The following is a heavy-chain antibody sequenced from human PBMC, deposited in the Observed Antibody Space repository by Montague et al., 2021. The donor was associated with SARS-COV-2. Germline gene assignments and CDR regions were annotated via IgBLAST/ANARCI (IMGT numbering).Heavy chain of an antibody. V-gene: IGHV3-33*01. CDR3: SGSYPYYGMDV. Sequence: PLRLSCAASGFTFSSYGMHWVRQAPGKGLEWVAVIWYDGSNKYYADSVKGRFTISRDNSKNTLYLQMNSLRAEDTAVYYCSGSYPYYGMDVWGQGTTVTVSS. CDR1: GFTFSSYG. D-gene: IGHD3-16*02. CDR2: IWYDGSNK. J-gene: IGHJ6*02.